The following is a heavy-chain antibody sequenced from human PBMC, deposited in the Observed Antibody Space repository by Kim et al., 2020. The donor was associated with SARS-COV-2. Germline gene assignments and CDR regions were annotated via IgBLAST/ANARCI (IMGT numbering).Heavy chain of an antibody. J-gene: IGHJ6*02. D-gene: IGHD2-15*01. V-gene: IGHV6-1*01. CDR2: TYYRSKWYS. Sequence: SQTLSLTCAISGDSVSSNSAAWNWIRQSPSRGLEWLGRTYYRSKWYSDYAVSVKSRITINPDTSKNQFSLQLNSVTPEDTAVYYCARAGERVVVAVTRNYYYGMDVWGQGTTVTVSS. CDR1: GDSVSSNSAA. CDR3: ARAGERVVVAVTRNYYYGMDV.